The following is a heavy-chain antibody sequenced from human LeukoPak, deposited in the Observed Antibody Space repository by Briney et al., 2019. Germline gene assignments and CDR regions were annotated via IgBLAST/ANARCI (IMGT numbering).Heavy chain of an antibody. CDR1: GFTFSSYW. CDR3: ARSPPYGDYFDY. D-gene: IGHD4-17*01. J-gene: IGHJ4*02. Sequence: GGSLRLSCAASGFTFSSYWMHWVRQAPGEGLVWVSRINSDGSSTSYADSVKGRFTISRDNAKNTLYLQMNSLRAEDTAVYYCARSPPYGDYFDYWGQGTLVTVSS. CDR2: INSDGSST. V-gene: IGHV3-74*01.